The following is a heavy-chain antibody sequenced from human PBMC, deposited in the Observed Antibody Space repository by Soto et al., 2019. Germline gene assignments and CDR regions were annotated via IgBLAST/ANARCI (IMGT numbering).Heavy chain of an antibody. V-gene: IGHV3-11*05. CDR2: ISSTSAYT. CDR1: GFTFSDYY. J-gene: IGHJ4*02. CDR3: ARDPSRRSPPDY. Sequence: QVQLVESGGGLVKPGGSLRLSCTASGFTFSDYYMNWFRQAPGKGLEWVSYISSTSAYTKYADSVKGRFTISRDNAENLPYLQMDGLRAEDTAVYYCARDPSRRSPPDYWGQGTLVTVSS.